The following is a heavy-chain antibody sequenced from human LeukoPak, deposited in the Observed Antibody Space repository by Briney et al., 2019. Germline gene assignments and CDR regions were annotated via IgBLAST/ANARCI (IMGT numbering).Heavy chain of an antibody. CDR2: IKEDGSDK. CDR1: GFTFSNFW. Sequence: GGSLRVSCAGSGFTFSNFWMSWVRQAPGKGLEWVANIKEDGSDKYYVDSVKGRFTISRDNAKNSLYLQMNSLRAEDTAVYYCARDIGYNTFDYWGQGTLVTVSS. V-gene: IGHV3-7*05. J-gene: IGHJ4*02. D-gene: IGHD5-24*01. CDR3: ARDIGYNTFDY.